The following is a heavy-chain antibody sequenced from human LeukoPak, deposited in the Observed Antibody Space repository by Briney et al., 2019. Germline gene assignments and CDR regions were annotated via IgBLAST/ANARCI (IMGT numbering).Heavy chain of an antibody. CDR1: GYTFTISD. V-gene: IGHV1-8*01. D-gene: IGHD6-6*01. Sequence: ASVKVSCKASGYTFTISDINWVRQAPGQGLEWMGWMNPNSGNTDYAQQFQGRVTMTRNTSISTAYMELSSLRSEDTAVYYCARFLLAARRGNWFDPWGQGTLVTVSS. CDR3: ARFLLAARRGNWFDP. CDR2: MNPNSGNT. J-gene: IGHJ5*02.